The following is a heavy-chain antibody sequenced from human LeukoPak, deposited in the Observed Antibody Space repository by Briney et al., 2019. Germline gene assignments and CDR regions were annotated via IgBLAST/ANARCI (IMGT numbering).Heavy chain of an antibody. D-gene: IGHD3-22*01. V-gene: IGHV4-34*01. CDR3: ARDGYYYDSSGYYYDYYYMDV. J-gene: IGHJ6*03. Sequence: SETLSLTCAVYGGSFSDSYWTWIRQRPGKGLEWIGEIHHSGTTNFNPSLQSRVSISVDTAKNQFFLRVASMTAADTAVYYCARDGYYYDSSGYYYDYYYMDVWGKGTTVTVSS. CDR2: IHHSGTT. CDR1: GGSFSDSY.